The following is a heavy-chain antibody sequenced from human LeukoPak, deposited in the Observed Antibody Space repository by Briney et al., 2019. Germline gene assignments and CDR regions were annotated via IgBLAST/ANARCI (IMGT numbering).Heavy chain of an antibody. CDR2: ISWNSGSI. CDR1: GFTFDDYA. CDR3: ARVPTRGIAAAGTVLDY. V-gene: IGHV3-9*01. J-gene: IGHJ4*02. D-gene: IGHD6-13*01. Sequence: GGSLRLSCAASGFTFDDYAMHWVRQAPGKGLEWVSGISWNSGSIGYADSVKGRFTISRDNAKNSLYLQMNSLRAEDTAVYYCARVPTRGIAAAGTVLDYWGQGTLVTVSS.